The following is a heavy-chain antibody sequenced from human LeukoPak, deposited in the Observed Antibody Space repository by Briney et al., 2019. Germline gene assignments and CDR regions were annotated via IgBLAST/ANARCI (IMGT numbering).Heavy chain of an antibody. CDR1: GFTFYNTW. V-gene: IGHV3-15*07. J-gene: IGHJ5*02. CDR2: IKTRSDGGTT. D-gene: IGHD6-13*01. CDR3: VKKGYSWSPRFDP. Sequence: GGSLRLSCTVSGFTFYNTWMNWVRRAPGKGLEWVGRIKTRSDGGTTDYAAPIKGRFTISRDDSKNTLFLQMNSLRAEDTATYYCVKKGYSWSPRFDPWGQGTLVTVSS.